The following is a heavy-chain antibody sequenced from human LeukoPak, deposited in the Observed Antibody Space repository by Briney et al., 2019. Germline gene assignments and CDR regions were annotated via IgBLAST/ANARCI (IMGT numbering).Heavy chain of an antibody. CDR3: ASGYD. D-gene: IGHD2-15*01. CDR2: ISSSGSTI. Sequence: GGSLRLSCAASGFTFRSYEMNWVGQAPGRGLEWVSYISSSGSTIYYAHSVKRRFTISRDNAKNSLYLQMNSLRAEETAVYYCASGYDWGQGTLVTVSS. CDR1: GFTFRSYE. V-gene: IGHV3-48*03. J-gene: IGHJ4*02.